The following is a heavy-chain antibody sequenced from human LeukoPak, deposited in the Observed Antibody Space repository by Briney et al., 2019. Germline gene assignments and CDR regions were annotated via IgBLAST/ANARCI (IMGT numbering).Heavy chain of an antibody. CDR1: GYTFTSYD. D-gene: IGHD6-13*01. CDR3: ARAGSPYSSSWFDP. CDR2: MNPNSGNT. J-gene: IGHJ5*02. Sequence: ASVKVSCKASGYTFTSYDINRVRQATGQGLEWMGWMNPNSGNTGYAQKFQGRVTMTRNTSISTAYMELSSLRSEDTAVYYCARAGSPYSSSWFDPWGQGTLVTVSS. V-gene: IGHV1-8*01.